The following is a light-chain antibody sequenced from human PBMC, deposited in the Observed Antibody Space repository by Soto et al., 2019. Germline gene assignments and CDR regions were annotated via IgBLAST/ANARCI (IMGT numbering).Light chain of an antibody. V-gene: IGLV1-44*01. CDR2: SNH. CDR3: AAWDDSLNGRV. Sequence: QSVLPQPPSASGTPGQRVPLSCSGSSSNIGSNTVNWYQQLPGTAPKLLIYSNHQRPSGVPDRFSGSKSGTSASLAISGLQSEDEADYYCAAWDDSLNGRVFGGGTKVTVL. CDR1: SSNIGSNT. J-gene: IGLJ3*02.